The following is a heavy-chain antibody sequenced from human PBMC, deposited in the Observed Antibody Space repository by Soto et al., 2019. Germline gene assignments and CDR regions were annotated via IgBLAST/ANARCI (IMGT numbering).Heavy chain of an antibody. V-gene: IGHV4-31*03. J-gene: IGHJ4*02. D-gene: IGHD7-27*01. CDR2: IYYSGST. Sequence: SETLSLTCTVSGGSISSDGYYWSWIRQHPGKGLEWIGYIYYSGSTYYNPSLKSRVTISVDTSKNQFSLKLSSVTAADTAVYYCAALNWGSPFDYWGQGTLVTVSS. CDR1: GGSISSDGYY. CDR3: AALNWGSPFDY.